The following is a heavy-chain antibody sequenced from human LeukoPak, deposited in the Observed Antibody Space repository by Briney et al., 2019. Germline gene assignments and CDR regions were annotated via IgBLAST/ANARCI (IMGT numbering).Heavy chain of an antibody. CDR2: ISYDGSNK. CDR3: ARGRRVLAVAGTEGVYYYYGMDV. CDR1: GFTFSSYA. V-gene: IGHV3-30*04. D-gene: IGHD6-19*01. J-gene: IGHJ6*04. Sequence: PGRSLRLPCAASGFTFSSYAMHWVRQAPGKGLEWVAVISYDGSNKYYADSVKGRLTISRDNSKNTLYLQMNSLRAEDTAVYYCARGRRVLAVAGTEGVYYYYGMDVWGKGTTVTVSS.